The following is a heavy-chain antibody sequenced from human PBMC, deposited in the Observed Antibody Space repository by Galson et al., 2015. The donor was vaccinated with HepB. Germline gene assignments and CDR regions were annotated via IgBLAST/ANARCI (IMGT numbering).Heavy chain of an antibody. Sequence: SLRLSCAASGFTFSNSWMHWVRQAPGKGLVWVSRINSDGSSTNYADSVKGRFTISRDNAKNTLYLQMNSLRAEDTAVYYCARVSRGSLDYWGQGILVTVSS. D-gene: IGHD1-26*01. J-gene: IGHJ4*02. V-gene: IGHV3-74*01. CDR1: GFTFSNSW. CDR3: ARVSRGSLDY. CDR2: INSDGSST.